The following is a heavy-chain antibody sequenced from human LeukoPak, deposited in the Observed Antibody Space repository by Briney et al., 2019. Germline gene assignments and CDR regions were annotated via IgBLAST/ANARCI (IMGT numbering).Heavy chain of an antibody. CDR3: ARERERELFFDY. Sequence: GASVKVSCKASGYTFTSYGISWVRQAPGQGIGGMGCISAYNGNTNYAQKLEGRVTMTTNTSTSTAYMELRSLRSEDTAVYYCARERERELFFDYWGQGTLVTVSS. V-gene: IGHV1-18*01. J-gene: IGHJ4*02. CDR2: ISAYNGNT. CDR1: GYTFTSYG. D-gene: IGHD1-26*01.